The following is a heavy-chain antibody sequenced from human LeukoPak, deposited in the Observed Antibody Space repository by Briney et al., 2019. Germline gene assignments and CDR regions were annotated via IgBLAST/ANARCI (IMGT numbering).Heavy chain of an antibody. CDR1: GYTFTCYY. CDR3: AREGPRPRKGAGTGWFDP. J-gene: IGHJ5*02. D-gene: IGHD6-19*01. V-gene: IGHV1-2*02. CDR2: INPNSGGT. Sequence: GASVKVSCKASGYTFTCYYIHWVRQAPGQGLEWMGWINPNSGGTNYAHKFQGRVTMTRDTSISTAYMELSRLRSDDTAVDYCAREGPRPRKGAGTGWFDPWGQGTLVTVSS.